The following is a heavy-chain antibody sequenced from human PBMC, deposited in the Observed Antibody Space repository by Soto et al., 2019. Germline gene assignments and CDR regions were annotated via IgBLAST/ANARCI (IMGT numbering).Heavy chain of an antibody. Sequence: QVQLVQSGAEVKKPGSSVKVSCKASGGTFSRYAINWLRQAPGQGLEWMGGIIPVFGKANYAQKFQGRVTITADESPTTGYMELRSLTSEDTAVYYCARDGTLYDSSAYYYVYRGQGTLVTVSS. CDR3: ARDGTLYDSSAYYYVY. D-gene: IGHD3-22*01. J-gene: IGHJ4*02. V-gene: IGHV1-69*01. CDR2: IIPVFGKA. CDR1: GGTFSRYA.